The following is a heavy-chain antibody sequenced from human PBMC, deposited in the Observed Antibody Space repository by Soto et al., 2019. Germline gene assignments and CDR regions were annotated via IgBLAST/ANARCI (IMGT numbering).Heavy chain of an antibody. CDR1: GGTFSSYA. CDR2: IIPIFGTA. J-gene: IGHJ4*02. CDR3: ERDIRLAVAGVFDY. D-gene: IGHD6-19*01. V-gene: IGHV1-69*01. Sequence: QVQLVQSGAEVKKPGSSVKVSCKASGGTFSSYAISWVRQAPGKGLEWMGGIIPIFGTANYAQKFQGRVTITEDESTSTAYMEMSSRRSEDTVVYYCERDIRLAVAGVFDYWGQGTLVTVSS.